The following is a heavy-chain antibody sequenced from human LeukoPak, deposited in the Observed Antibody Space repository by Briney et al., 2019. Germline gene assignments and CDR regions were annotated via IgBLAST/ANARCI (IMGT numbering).Heavy chain of an antibody. CDR1: GGSISSYY. D-gene: IGHD3-22*01. CDR3: ARDRDSSGLRDFDL. V-gene: IGHV4-59*01. Sequence: SETLSLTCTVSGGSISSYYWSWIRQPPGKGLEGIGYIYYSGNTNYNPSLKSRVSISIDTSKNQFSLQLSSVTAADTAVYYCARDRDSSGLRDFDLWGRGTLVTVSA. J-gene: IGHJ2*01. CDR2: IYYSGNT.